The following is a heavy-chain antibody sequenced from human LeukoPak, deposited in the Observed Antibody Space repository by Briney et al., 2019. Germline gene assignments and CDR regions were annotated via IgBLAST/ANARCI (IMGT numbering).Heavy chain of an antibody. J-gene: IGHJ5*02. D-gene: IGHD6-13*01. Sequence: GASVKVSCKASGGTFSSYAISWVRRAPGQGLEWMGGIIPIFGTANYAQKFQGRVTITTDESTSTAYMELGSLRSEDTAVYYCAWSVAAAGWFDPWGQGTLVTVSS. CDR1: GGTFSSYA. CDR2: IIPIFGTA. CDR3: AWSVAAAGWFDP. V-gene: IGHV1-69*05.